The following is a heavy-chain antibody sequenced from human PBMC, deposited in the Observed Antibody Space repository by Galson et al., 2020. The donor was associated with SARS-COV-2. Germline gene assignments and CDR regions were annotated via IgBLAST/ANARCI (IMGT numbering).Heavy chain of an antibody. CDR1: GASISSYY. V-gene: IGHV4-59*01. Sequence: SETLSLTCTVSGASISSYYWSCIRQPPGKGLEWIGFVAYSGGANSNPSLKSRVTISVDTSKNQFSLKLTSVTTADTAVYYCASLNPYRTWGQGTLVTVSS. J-gene: IGHJ5*02. D-gene: IGHD3-16*02. CDR3: ASLNPYRT. CDR2: VAYSGGA.